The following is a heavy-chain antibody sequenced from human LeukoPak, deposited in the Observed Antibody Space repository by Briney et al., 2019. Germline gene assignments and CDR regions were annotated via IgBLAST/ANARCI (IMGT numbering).Heavy chain of an antibody. Sequence: PSETLSLTCTVSGGSISSYYWSWIRQPPGKGLEWIRYIYYSGSTNYNPSLKSRVTISVDTSKNQFSLKLSSVTAADTAVYYCARDFSLYGSGSYYFDYWGQGALVTVSS. V-gene: IGHV4-59*01. CDR3: ARDFSLYGSGSYYFDY. CDR2: IYYSGST. J-gene: IGHJ4*02. CDR1: GGSISSYY. D-gene: IGHD3-10*01.